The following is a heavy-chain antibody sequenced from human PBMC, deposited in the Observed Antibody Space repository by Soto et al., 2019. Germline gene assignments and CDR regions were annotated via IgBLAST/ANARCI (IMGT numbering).Heavy chain of an antibody. D-gene: IGHD6-13*01. V-gene: IGHV3-21*01. CDR2: ISFSSSYI. J-gene: IGHJ4*02. CDR3: AREGIAAALDY. Sequence: EVQLVESGGGRVKPGGSLRLSCAASGFTFSSYSMNWVRQAPGKGLEWVSSISFSSSYIYYADSVKGRFTISRDNAKNSLYLQVNSLRAADTAVYYCAREGIAAALDYWGQGTLVTVPS. CDR1: GFTFSSYS.